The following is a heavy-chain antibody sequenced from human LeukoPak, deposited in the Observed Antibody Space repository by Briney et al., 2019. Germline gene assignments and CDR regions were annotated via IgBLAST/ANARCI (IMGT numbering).Heavy chain of an antibody. CDR3: ATGGGDYYDSSGYYVRSDY. V-gene: IGHV4-34*01. J-gene: IGHJ4*02. CDR2: INHSGST. CDR1: GGSFSGYY. D-gene: IGHD3-22*01. Sequence: ETLSLTCAVYGGSFSGYYWSWIRQPPGKGLEWIGEINHSGSTNYNPSLKSRVTISVDTSKNQFSLKLSSVTAADTAVYYCATGGGDYYDSSGYYVRSDYWGQGTLVTVSS.